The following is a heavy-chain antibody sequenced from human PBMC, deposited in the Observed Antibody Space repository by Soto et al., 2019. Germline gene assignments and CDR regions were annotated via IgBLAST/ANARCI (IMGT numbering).Heavy chain of an antibody. CDR3: AVMDLPFRPLTEPTENGMDV. CDR2: IVVVNGNT. Sequence: ELVQSGPEAREPGTSVKVSCRASGFSFGDSAVQWVRQGRGQRLEWIGWIVVVNGNTNYAPRFEWRVTLTRDASTSTSHMELTSLSSDDTAVYFCAVMDLPFRPLTEPTENGMDVWGQGTTVTVSS. D-gene: IGHD2-8*01. V-gene: IGHV1-58*01. CDR1: GFSFGDSA. J-gene: IGHJ6*02.